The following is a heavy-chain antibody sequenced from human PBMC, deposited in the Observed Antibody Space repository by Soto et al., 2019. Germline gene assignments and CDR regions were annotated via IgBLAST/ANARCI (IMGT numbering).Heavy chain of an antibody. J-gene: IGHJ6*02. CDR1: GGSISSSSYY. CDR2: IYYSGST. CDR3: ARDPDTAMAHGMDV. V-gene: IGHV4-39*07. D-gene: IGHD5-18*01. Sequence: QLQLQESGPGLVKPSETLSLTCTVSGGSISSSSYYWGWIRQPPGKGLEWIGSIYYSGSTYYNPSLKSRVTISVDTSKNQFSLKLSSVTAADTAVYYCARDPDTAMAHGMDVWGQGTTVTVSS.